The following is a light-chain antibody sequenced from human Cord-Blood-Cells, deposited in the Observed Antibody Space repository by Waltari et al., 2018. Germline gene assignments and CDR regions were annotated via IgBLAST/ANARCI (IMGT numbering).Light chain of an antibody. J-gene: IGKJ5*01. V-gene: IGKV3-11*01. CDR3: QQRSNWPPIT. CDR1: QSVSSY. CDR2: DAS. Sequence: VLTQSPATLSLSPGERATLSCRASQSVSSYLAWYQQKPGQAPRLLIYDASNRATGIPARFSGSGSGTDFTLTISSLEPEDFAVYYCQQRSNWPPITFGQGTRLEIK.